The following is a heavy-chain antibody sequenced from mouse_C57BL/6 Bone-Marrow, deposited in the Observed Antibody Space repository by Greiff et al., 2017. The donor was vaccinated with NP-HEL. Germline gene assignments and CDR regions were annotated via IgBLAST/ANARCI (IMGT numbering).Heavy chain of an antibody. J-gene: IGHJ3*01. D-gene: IGHD2-1*01. Sequence: EVMLVESGGDLVKPGGSLKLSCAASGFTFSSYGMSWVRQTPDKRLEWVATISSGGSYTYYPDSVKGRFTISRDNAKNTLYLQMSSLKSEDTAMYYCARQGYYGNQFAYWGQGTLVTVSA. V-gene: IGHV5-6*01. CDR1: GFTFSSYG. CDR2: ISSGGSYT. CDR3: ARQGYYGNQFAY.